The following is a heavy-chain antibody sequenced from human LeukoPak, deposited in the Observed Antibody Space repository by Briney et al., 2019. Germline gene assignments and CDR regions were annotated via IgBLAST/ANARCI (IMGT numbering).Heavy chain of an antibody. Sequence: SVKVSCKASGGTFSSYAISWVRQAPGQGLEWMGGIIPIFGTANYARKFQGRVTITADESTSTAYMELSSLRSEDTAVYYCASSRDGYNIFDYWGQGTLVTVSS. CDR2: IIPIFGTA. CDR1: GGTFSSYA. J-gene: IGHJ4*02. V-gene: IGHV1-69*13. CDR3: ASSRDGYNIFDY. D-gene: IGHD5-24*01.